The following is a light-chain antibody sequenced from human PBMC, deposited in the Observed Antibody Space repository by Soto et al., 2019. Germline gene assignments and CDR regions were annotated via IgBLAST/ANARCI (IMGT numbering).Light chain of an antibody. V-gene: IGKV1-6*01. CDR2: GVS. Sequence: IQLTQATSSLSASVGDRVTITCRASQDIRDDLGWYQQKPGKAPRLVIYGVSHLQSGVPSRFSGSGFGTDFSLTISSLQPEDSATYYCLQDYNYPITFGGGTKA. J-gene: IGKJ4*01. CDR1: QDIRDD. CDR3: LQDYNYPIT.